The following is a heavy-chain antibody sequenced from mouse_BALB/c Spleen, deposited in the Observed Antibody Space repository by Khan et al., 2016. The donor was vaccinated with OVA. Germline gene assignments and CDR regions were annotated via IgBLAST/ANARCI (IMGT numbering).Heavy chain of an antibody. V-gene: IGHV14-3*02. D-gene: IGHD4-1*01. CDR2: IDPANGNT. CDR1: GFNIKDTY. CDR3: ARDYWDVFAY. J-gene: IGHJ3*01. Sequence: VQLQQSGAELVKPGASVKLSCTASGFNIKDTYMHWVKQRPEQGLEWIGRIDPANGNTKFDPKFQGKATITADTSSNTAYLHLSSLTSEDTAVYYCARDYWDVFAYWGQGPLVTVSA.